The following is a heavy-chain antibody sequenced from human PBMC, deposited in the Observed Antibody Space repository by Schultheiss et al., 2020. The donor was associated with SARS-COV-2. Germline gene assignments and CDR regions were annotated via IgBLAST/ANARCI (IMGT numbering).Heavy chain of an antibody. J-gene: IGHJ4*02. V-gene: IGHV1-2*02. Sequence: AAVKVSCKASGYTFTGYYMHWVRQAPGQGLEWMGWINPNSGGTNYAQKFQGRVTMTTDTSTSTAYMELRSLRSDDTAVYYCARAGATVVTVSADYWGQGTLVTVSS. CDR2: INPNSGGT. CDR1: GYTFTGYY. D-gene: IGHD4-23*01. CDR3: ARAGATVVTVSADY.